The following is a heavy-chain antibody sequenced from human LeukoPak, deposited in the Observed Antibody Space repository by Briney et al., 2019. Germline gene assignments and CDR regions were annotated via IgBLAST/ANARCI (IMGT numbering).Heavy chain of an antibody. V-gene: IGHV3-30*04. D-gene: IGHD7-27*01. CDR3: AGSLGPLTEY. Sequence: GGSLRLSCAASGFTFSSYAMHWVRQAPGKGLEWVAVISYDGSNKYYADSVKGRFTISRDNSKNTLYLQMNSLRAEDTAVYYCAGSLGPLTEYWGQGTLVTVSS. CDR2: ISYDGSNK. J-gene: IGHJ4*02. CDR1: GFTFSSYA.